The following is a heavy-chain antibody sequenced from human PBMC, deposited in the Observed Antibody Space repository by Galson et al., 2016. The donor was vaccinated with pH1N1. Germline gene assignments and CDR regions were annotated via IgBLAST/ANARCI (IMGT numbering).Heavy chain of an antibody. CDR1: GFTFSSFG. CDR2: ISYDGSVE. V-gene: IGHV3-30*18. CDR3: AKESGEDWSGSKRYSFDY. Sequence: SLRLSCAASGFTFSSFGMHWVRQAPGKGLEWMAVISYDGSVEYYGDSVKGRFSISRDNSKNTLYLQMNSLRPEDTAVYYCAKESGEDWSGSKRYSFDYWGQGALVPSPQ. D-gene: IGHD3-3*01. J-gene: IGHJ4*02.